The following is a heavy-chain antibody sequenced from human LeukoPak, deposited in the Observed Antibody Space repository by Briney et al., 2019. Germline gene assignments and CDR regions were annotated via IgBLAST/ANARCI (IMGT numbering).Heavy chain of an antibody. V-gene: IGHV3-33*06. CDR1: GFTFSDYG. J-gene: IGHJ6*03. CDR2: IWHDGSNK. Sequence: GGSLRLSCAASGFTFSDYGLHWVRQAPGKGLEWVALIWHDGSNKYYADSVMGRFTISRDNSKNTLYLQMNSLRAEDTAIYYCAKDRDAYTEFYYYYMDVWGKGTTVTVSS. D-gene: IGHD5-24*01. CDR3: AKDRDAYTEFYYYYMDV.